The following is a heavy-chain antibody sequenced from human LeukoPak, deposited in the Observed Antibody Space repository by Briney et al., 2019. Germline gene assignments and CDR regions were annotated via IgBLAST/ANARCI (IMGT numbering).Heavy chain of an antibody. D-gene: IGHD6-13*01. CDR1: GGTFSSYA. J-gene: IGHJ5*02. V-gene: IGHV1-69*04. CDR3: ARAYRGSSRGWFDP. Sequence: SVKVSRKASGGTFSSYAISWVRQAPGQGLEWMGRIIPILGIANYAQKFQGRVTMTEDTSTDTAYMELSSLRSEDTAVYYCARAYRGSSRGWFDPWGQGTLVTVSS. CDR2: IIPILGIA.